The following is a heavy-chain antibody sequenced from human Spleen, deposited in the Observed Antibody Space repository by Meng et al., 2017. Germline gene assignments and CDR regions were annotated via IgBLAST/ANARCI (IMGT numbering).Heavy chain of an antibody. Sequence: SETLSPTCTVSGGSISSSSYYWGWIRQPPGKGLEWTGSTYYSGSTYYNPSLKSRVTMTVDTITNQFALTPSSVTAADAAAYYCARVKGYSYGGVDYWGQGTLVTVSS. CDR3: ARVKGYSYGGVDY. V-gene: IGHV4-39*06. CDR2: TYYSGST. CDR1: GGSISSSSYY. J-gene: IGHJ4*02. D-gene: IGHD5-18*01.